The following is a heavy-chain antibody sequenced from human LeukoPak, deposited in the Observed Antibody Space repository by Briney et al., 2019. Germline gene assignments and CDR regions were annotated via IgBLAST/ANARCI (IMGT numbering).Heavy chain of an antibody. CDR3: AKGWVTDRNYFDS. D-gene: IGHD5-18*01. Sequence: GGSLRLSCAASGFTFNGYAMNWVRQAPGKGLEWVSAISGSGSSTYYADSVKGRFTISRDNSKNTLYLQMNSLRAEDTAVYYCAKGWVTDRNYFDSWGQGTLVTVSS. CDR2: ISGSGSST. V-gene: IGHV3-23*01. J-gene: IGHJ4*02. CDR1: GFTFNGYA.